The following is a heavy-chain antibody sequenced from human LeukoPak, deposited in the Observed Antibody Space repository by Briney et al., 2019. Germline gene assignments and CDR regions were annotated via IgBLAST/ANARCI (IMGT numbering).Heavy chain of an antibody. J-gene: IGHJ3*02. CDR1: GYSLSNYA. CDR3: ARSTGTTPFDI. V-gene: IGHV1-3*01. D-gene: IGHD1-1*01. CDR2: IIAGTGNT. Sequence: ASVKVSCKASGYSLSNYAMHWVRQAPGQRLEWMGWIIAGTGNTKYSQKFQGRVTITRDTSASTAYMELSSLRSEDTAVYYCARSTGTTPFDIWGQGTMVTVSS.